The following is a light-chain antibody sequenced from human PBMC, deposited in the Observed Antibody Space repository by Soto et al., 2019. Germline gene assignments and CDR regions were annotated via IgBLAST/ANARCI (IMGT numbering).Light chain of an antibody. V-gene: IGLV2-14*01. CDR3: SSYTSSSPVV. CDR1: SSDVGGYNY. Sequence: QSVLTQPASVSGSPGQSITISCTGTSSDVGGYNYVSWYQQHPGKAPKLMIYEVSDRPSGVSNRFSGFKSGNTASLTISGLQAEDEADYYCSSYTSSSPVVFGGGTKVTVL. CDR2: EVS. J-gene: IGLJ2*01.